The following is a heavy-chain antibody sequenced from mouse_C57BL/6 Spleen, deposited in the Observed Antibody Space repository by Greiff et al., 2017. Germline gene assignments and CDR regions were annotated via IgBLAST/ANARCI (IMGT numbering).Heavy chain of an antibody. V-gene: IGHV2-3*01. D-gene: IGHD2-10*01. J-gene: IGHJ4*01. Sequence: VKLVESGPGLVAPSQSLSITCTVSWFSLTSYGVSWVRPPPGKGLACLGVIWGDGCTNSHSALISRLSISKDNSKSQVFLKLNSLQTDDTATYYCAKTYYGYAMVYWGQGTSVTVSS. CDR2: IWGDGCT. CDR3: AKTYYGYAMVY. CDR1: WFSLTSYG.